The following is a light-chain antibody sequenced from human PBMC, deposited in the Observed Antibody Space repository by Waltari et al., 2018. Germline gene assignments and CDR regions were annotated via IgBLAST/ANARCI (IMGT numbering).Light chain of an antibody. V-gene: IGKV3-11*01. CDR3: QQRSNWPYT. CDR2: DAS. J-gene: IGKJ2*01. CDR1: QSVSSS. Sequence: EIVLTQSPATLSLSPGDRATLSCRASQSVSSSLAWYQQKPGQSPGLLIYDASNSAPGIPSRCSGSGSATYFTLTISSLEPEDFAVYYCQQRSNWPYTFGQGTKLEIK.